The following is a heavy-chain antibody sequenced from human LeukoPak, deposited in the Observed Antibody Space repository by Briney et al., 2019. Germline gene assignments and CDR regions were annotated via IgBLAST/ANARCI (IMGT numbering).Heavy chain of an antibody. CDR1: GGSISSYY. D-gene: IGHD3-10*01. Sequence: SETLSLTCTVSGGSISSYYWSWIRQPAGKGLEWIGRIYTSWSTNYNPSLKGRVTMSVDTSKNQSSLELSSVTAADTAVYYCARDLWFGDLWNWLDPWGQGTLVTVSS. J-gene: IGHJ5*02. CDR3: ARDLWFGDLWNWLDP. CDR2: IYTSWST. V-gene: IGHV4-4*07.